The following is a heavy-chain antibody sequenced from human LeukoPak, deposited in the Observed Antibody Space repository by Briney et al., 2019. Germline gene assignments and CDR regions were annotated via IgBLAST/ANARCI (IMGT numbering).Heavy chain of an antibody. CDR1: GFTFSSYS. CDR3: AIHSGSYFDY. V-gene: IGHV3-21*01. D-gene: IGHD1-26*01. Sequence: GVSLRLSCAASGFTFSSYSMNWVRQAPGKGLEWVSSISSSSSYIYYADSVKGRFTICRDNAKNSLYLQMNSLRAEDTAVYYCAIHSGSYFDYWGQGTLVTVSS. J-gene: IGHJ4*02. CDR2: ISSSSSYI.